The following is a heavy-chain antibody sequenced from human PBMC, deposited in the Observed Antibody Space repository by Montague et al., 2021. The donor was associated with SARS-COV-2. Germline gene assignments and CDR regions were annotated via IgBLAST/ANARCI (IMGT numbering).Heavy chain of an antibody. Sequence: SETLSLTCTVSGGSISSYYWSWIRQPPGKGLEWIGYIYYSGGTNXNPSLKSRVTISVDTSKNQFSLKLSSVPAADTAVYYCARGDVVVVAANDYYYGMDVWGQGTTVTVSS. CDR3: ARGDVVVVAANDYYYGMDV. J-gene: IGHJ6*02. CDR1: GGSISSYY. V-gene: IGHV4-59*01. CDR2: IYYSGGT. D-gene: IGHD2-15*01.